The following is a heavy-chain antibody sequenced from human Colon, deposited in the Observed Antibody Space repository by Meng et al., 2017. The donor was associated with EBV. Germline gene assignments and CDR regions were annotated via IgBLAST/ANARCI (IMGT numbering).Heavy chain of an antibody. J-gene: IGHJ5*02. D-gene: IGHD3-10*01. CDR1: GGSFRDYY. V-gene: IGHV4-34*01. CDR3: ARRGPSGNFSP. Sequence: QVQLQQWGAGLVKPSETVSRSCAVYGGSFRDYYWTWIRHPPGKGLEWIGEIDHRGNTKYNPSLKSRVTISLDTSKKQFSLKVSSVTAADSAVYYCARRGPSGNFSPWSQGALVTVSS. CDR2: IDHRGNT.